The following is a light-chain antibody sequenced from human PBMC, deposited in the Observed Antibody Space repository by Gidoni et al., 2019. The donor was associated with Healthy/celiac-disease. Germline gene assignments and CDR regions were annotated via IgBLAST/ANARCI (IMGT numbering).Light chain of an antibody. CDR2: GNS. Sequence: QSVLTQPPSVSGAPGQRVTISCTGSSSNIGAGYDVHWYQQLPGTAPNLLIYGNSKRPSGVPDRFSGSKSGTSASLAITGLQAEDEADYYCQSYDSSLSGCVVFGGGTKLTVL. CDR1: SSNIGAGYD. J-gene: IGLJ2*01. CDR3: QSYDSSLSGCVV. V-gene: IGLV1-40*01.